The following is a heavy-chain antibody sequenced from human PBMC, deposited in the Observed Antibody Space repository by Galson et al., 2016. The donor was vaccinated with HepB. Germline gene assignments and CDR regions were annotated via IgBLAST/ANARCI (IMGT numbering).Heavy chain of an antibody. D-gene: IGHD6-13*01. CDR3: ARGYSSSWYGGRFLNY. V-gene: IGHV4-39*07. J-gene: IGHJ4*02. CDR2: IYYSGST. Sequence: SETLSLTCTVSGGSISSSSDYWGWIRQPPGKGLEWIGNIYYSGSTYYNPSLKSRVTISVDTSKNQFSLKLSSVTAADTAVYYCARGYSSSWYGGRFLNYWGQGTLVTVSS. CDR1: GGSISSSSDY.